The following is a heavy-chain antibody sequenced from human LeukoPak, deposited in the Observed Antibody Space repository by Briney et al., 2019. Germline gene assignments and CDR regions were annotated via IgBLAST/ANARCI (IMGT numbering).Heavy chain of an antibody. D-gene: IGHD1-26*01. CDR2: IWYDGSNK. Sequence: PGGSPRLSCAASGFTFSSYGMHWVRQAPGKGLEWVAVIWYDGSNKYYADSVKGRFTISRDNSKNTLYLQMNSLRAEDTAVYYCAKDAYSGSYLATFDYWGQGTLVTVSS. J-gene: IGHJ4*02. CDR3: AKDAYSGSYLATFDY. V-gene: IGHV3-33*06. CDR1: GFTFSSYG.